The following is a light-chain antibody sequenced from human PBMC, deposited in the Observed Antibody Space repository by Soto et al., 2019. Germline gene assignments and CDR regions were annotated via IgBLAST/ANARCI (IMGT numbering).Light chain of an antibody. J-gene: IGLJ1*01. CDR3: QSYDSSLSGSYV. CDR1: SSNIGAGYD. V-gene: IGLV1-40*01. CDR2: GNN. Sequence: QAVVTQPPSVSGAPGQRVTISCTGSSSNIGAGYDVHWYQQLPGTAPKVLIYGNNNRPSGVPYRFSGSKSGTSASLAITGLQAEDEADDYCQSYDSSLSGSYVFGAGTKLTVL.